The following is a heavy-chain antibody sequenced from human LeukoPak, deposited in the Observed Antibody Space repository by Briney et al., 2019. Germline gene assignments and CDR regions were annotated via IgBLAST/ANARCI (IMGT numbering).Heavy chain of an antibody. CDR2: ISSSSSTI. D-gene: IGHD3-10*01. Sequence: GGSLRLSCAASGFTFSSYSMNWVRQAPGKGLEWVSYISSSSSTIYYADSVKGRFTISRDNAKNSLYLQMNSLRAEDTAVYYCARVMVRGVMSFRYYMDVWGKGTTVTVSS. V-gene: IGHV3-48*01. CDR3: ARVMVRGVMSFRYYMDV. J-gene: IGHJ6*03. CDR1: GFTFSSYS.